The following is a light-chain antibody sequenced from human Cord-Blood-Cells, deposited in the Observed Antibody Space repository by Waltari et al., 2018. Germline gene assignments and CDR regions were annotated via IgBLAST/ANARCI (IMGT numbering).Light chain of an antibody. CDR3: CSYAGSSTWV. CDR2: EGS. J-gene: IGLJ3*02. CDR1: SSDVGSYNL. Sequence: QSALTQPASVSGSPGQSITISCTGTSSDVGSYNLVSWYQQHPGQAPKLMIYEGSKRPSGVSNRVSGSKSGNTASLTISELQAEDEADYYCCSYAGSSTWVFGGGTKLTVL. V-gene: IGLV2-23*01.